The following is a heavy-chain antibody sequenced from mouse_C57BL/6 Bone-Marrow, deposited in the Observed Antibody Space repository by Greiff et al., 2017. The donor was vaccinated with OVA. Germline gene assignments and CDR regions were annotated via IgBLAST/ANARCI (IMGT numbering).Heavy chain of an antibody. CDR2: ISSGGDYI. V-gene: IGHV5-9-1*02. CDR1: GFTFSSYA. CDR3: TRDLFYGSSYYYAMDY. Sequence: EVQVVESGEGLVKPGGSLKLSCAASGFTFSSYAMSWVRQTPEKRLEWVAYISSGGDYIYYADTVKGRFTISRDNARNTLYLQMSSLKSEDTAMYYCTRDLFYGSSYYYAMDYWGQGTSVTVSS. D-gene: IGHD1-1*01. J-gene: IGHJ4*01.